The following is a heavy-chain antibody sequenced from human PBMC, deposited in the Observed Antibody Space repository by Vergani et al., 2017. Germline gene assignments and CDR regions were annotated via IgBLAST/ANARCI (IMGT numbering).Heavy chain of an antibody. J-gene: IGHJ3*02. CDR3: AGADSGTTSPAHDAFDI. V-gene: IGHV6-1*01. D-gene: IGHD1-7*01. CDR1: GDRVSLNSAA. CDR2: TYYRSKWYN. Sequence: QVQLQQSGPGLVKLSQTLSLTCAISGDRVSLNSAAWNWIRQSPSRGLEWLGRTYYRSKWYNDYAVSVKSRITIHPDTSKNQFSLQRNSVTPDDTAVYYCAGADSGTTSPAHDAFDIWGQGTMVTVSS.